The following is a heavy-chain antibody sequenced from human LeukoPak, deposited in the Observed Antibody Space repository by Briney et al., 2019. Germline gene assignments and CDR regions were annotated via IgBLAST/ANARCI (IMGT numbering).Heavy chain of an antibody. CDR3: ARGVWFDP. CDR1: GGSISSYY. J-gene: IGHJ5*02. V-gene: IGHV4-59*01. CDR2: IYYSGST. Sequence: SETLSLTCTVSGGSISSYYWSWFRQPPGKGLEWIGYIYYSGSTNYNPSLKSRVTISVDTSKNQFSLKLSSVTAADTAVYYCARGVWFDPWGQGTLVTVSS.